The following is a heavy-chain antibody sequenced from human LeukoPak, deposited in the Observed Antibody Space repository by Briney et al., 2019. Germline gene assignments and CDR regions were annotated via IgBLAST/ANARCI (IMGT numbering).Heavy chain of an antibody. J-gene: IGHJ4*02. CDR1: GFTFGDYG. CDR2: ISSSSSYI. V-gene: IGHV3-21*04. CDR3: ARVMRSGSPFDY. Sequence: GGSLRLSCAASGFTFGDYGMHWVRQAPGKGLEWVSSISSSSSYIYYADSVKGRFTISRDNAKNSLYLQMNSLRAEDTAVYYCARVMRSGSPFDYWGQGTLVTVSS. D-gene: IGHD1-26*01.